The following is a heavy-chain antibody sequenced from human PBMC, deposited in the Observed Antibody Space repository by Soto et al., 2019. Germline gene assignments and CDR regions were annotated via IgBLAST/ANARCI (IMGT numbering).Heavy chain of an antibody. D-gene: IGHD3-10*01. J-gene: IGHJ6*02. Sequence: GGSLRLSCAASGFTFSSYGMHWVRQAPGKGLEWVAVIWYDGSNKYYADSVKGRFTISRDNSKNTLYLQMNSLRAEDTAVYYCARGAGPGYYGMDVWGQGTTVTVSS. CDR3: ARGAGPGYYGMDV. V-gene: IGHV3-33*01. CDR2: IWYDGSNK. CDR1: GFTFSSYG.